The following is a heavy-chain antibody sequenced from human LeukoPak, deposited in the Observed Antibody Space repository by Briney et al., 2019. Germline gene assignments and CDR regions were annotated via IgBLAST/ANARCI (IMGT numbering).Heavy chain of an antibody. Sequence: GASVKVSCKASGYTLTSYGLSWLRQAPGQGLEWMGWISAYSGNTNYAQKLQGRVTMTTDTSTSTAYMELRTLRSDDTAVYYCARTLGATTAFDIWGQGTVVTVSS. CDR1: GYTLTSYG. J-gene: IGHJ3*02. D-gene: IGHD1-26*01. V-gene: IGHV1-18*01. CDR2: ISAYSGNT. CDR3: ARTLGATTAFDI.